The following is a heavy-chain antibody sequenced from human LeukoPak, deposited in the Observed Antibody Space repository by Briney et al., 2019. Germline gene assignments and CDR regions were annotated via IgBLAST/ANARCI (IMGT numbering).Heavy chain of an antibody. J-gene: IGHJ4*02. V-gene: IGHV3-30-3*01. Sequence: PGGSLRLSCAASGFTFSSYAMHWVRQAPGKGLVWVAVISYDGSNKYYADSVKGRFTISRDNSKNTLYLQMNSLRAEDTAVYYCARGHSSGWYNIDYWGQGTLVTVSS. CDR2: ISYDGSNK. CDR1: GFTFSSYA. D-gene: IGHD6-19*01. CDR3: ARGHSSGWYNIDY.